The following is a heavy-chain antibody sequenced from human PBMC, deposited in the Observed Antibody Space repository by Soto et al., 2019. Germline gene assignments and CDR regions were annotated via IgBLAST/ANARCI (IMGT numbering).Heavy chain of an antibody. CDR2: IYHSGST. J-gene: IGHJ5*02. CDR1: GYSIRTGYS. V-gene: IGHV4-38-2*02. Sequence: PSETLSLTCTVSGYSIRTGYSWGWIRQPPGKGLEWIWTIYHSGSTYYNPSLQSRVTIAVDPSETPFSTKLSSVTAADTAVYYCARVGPYCGGVCYSPPAWGQGTLVTVSS. CDR3: ARVGPYCGGVCYSPPA. D-gene: IGHD2-21*02.